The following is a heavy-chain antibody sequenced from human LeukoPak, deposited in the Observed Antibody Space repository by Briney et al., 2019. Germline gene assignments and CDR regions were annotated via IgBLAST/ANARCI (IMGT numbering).Heavy chain of an antibody. J-gene: IGHJ6*03. CDR2: INHSGST. V-gene: IGHV4-34*01. Sequence: SGTLSLTCAVYGGSFSGYYWSWIRQPPGKGLEWIGEINHSGSTNYNPSLKSRVTISVDTSKNQFSLKLSSVTAADTAVYYCARGRDIVVVPAARTYYMDVWGKGTTVTVSS. D-gene: IGHD2-2*01. CDR3: ARGRDIVVVPAARTYYMDV. CDR1: GGSFSGYY.